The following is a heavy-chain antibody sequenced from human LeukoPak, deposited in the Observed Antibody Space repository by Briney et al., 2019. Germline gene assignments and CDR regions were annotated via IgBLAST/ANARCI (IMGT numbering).Heavy chain of an antibody. CDR3: AKSQVPTSPFDS. CDR1: GFTFSTYW. J-gene: IGHJ4*02. V-gene: IGHV3-74*01. Sequence: GGSLRLSCAASGFTFSTYWMHWVRQAPGKGLVWISRINRDGSGITYADSVKGRFTISRDNAKSILYLQMNSLRVEDTAVYYCAKSQVPTSPFDSWGQGTLVTVSS. D-gene: IGHD5-12*01. CDR2: INRDGSGI.